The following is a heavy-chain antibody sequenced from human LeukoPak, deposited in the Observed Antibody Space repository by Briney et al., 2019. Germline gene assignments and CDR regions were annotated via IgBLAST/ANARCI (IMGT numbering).Heavy chain of an antibody. V-gene: IGHV1-69*05. CDR2: IIPIFGTA. J-gene: IGHJ4*02. Sequence: GASVKVSCKASGGTFISYAISWVRQAPGQGREWMGGIIPIFGTANYAQKFQGRVTITTDESTSTAYMELSSLRSEDTAVYYCARVGDYRGGYYFDYWGQGTLVTVSS. CDR3: ARVGDYRGGYYFDY. CDR1: GGTFISYA. D-gene: IGHD4-17*01.